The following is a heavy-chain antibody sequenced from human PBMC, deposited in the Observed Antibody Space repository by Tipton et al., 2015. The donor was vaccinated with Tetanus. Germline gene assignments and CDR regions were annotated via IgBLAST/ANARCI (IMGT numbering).Heavy chain of an antibody. J-gene: IGHJ4*02. CDR1: GGSFSTYI. D-gene: IGHD2-2*01. V-gene: IGHV1-69*06. CDR3: AREVPAAGHFDS. CDR2: IIPVFGTI. Sequence: QLVQSGAEVKKPGSSVKVSCETSGGSFSTYITSWVRQAPGQGLEWMGSIIPVFGTITYAQKFKGRVTITADKSTSTAHMSLSSLRSEDTAVYYCAREVPAAGHFDSWGQGTLVTVSS.